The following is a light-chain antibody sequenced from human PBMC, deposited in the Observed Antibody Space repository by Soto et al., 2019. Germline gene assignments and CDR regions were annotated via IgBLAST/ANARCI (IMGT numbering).Light chain of an antibody. CDR1: SSDVGGYNY. CDR3: SSYAGNNNLV. Sequence: QSVLTQPPSASGSPGQSVTISCTGTSSDVGGYNYVSWYQQHPGKAPKLMIYEVTKRPSGVPDRFSGSKSGNTASLTVSGLQAGDEADYYCSSYAGNNNLVFGGGTKLTVL. CDR2: EVT. V-gene: IGLV2-8*01. J-gene: IGLJ2*01.